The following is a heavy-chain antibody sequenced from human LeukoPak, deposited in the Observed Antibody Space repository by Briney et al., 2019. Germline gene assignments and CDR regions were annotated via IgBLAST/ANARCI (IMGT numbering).Heavy chain of an antibody. CDR1: GGSISSYY. V-gene: IGHV4-59*01. Sequence: SETLSLTCTVSGGSISSYYWSWIRQPPGEGLEWIGYIYYSGSTNYNPSLKSRVTISVDTSKNQFSLKLSSVTAADTAVYYCARGDYYDSGYYFDYWGQGTLVTVSS. CDR3: ARGDYYDSGYYFDY. CDR2: IYYSGST. D-gene: IGHD3-22*01. J-gene: IGHJ4*02.